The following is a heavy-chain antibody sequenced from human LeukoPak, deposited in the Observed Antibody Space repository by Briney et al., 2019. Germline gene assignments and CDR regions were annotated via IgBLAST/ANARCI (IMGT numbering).Heavy chain of an antibody. D-gene: IGHD6-13*01. CDR3: ARDSSSWYGHYYYGMDV. CDR1: XGYY. Sequence: XGYYMHWVRXAPGQGLEWMGWINPNSGGTNYAQKFQGRVTMTRDTSISTAYMELSRLRSDDTAVYYCARDSSSWYGHYYYGMDVWGQGTTVTVSS. V-gene: IGHV1-2*02. J-gene: IGHJ6*02. CDR2: INPNSGGT.